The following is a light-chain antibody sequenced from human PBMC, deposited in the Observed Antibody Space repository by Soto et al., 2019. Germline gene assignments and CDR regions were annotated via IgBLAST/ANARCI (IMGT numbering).Light chain of an antibody. CDR3: QQYGRSAIFT. CDR1: QSISGDY. V-gene: IGKV3-20*01. CDR2: GAS. Sequence: ELVLTQSPGSLSLSPGERATLSCWASQSISGDYLAWYQQKPGRAPRLLIYGASNRATGIPDRCRGSGSGTDFSLTITRLEPEDFAVYYCQQYGRSAIFTLGPGTTVEVK. J-gene: IGKJ3*01.